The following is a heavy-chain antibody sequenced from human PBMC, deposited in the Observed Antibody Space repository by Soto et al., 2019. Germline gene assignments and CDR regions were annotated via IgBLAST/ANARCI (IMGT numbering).Heavy chain of an antibody. CDR2: INHSGST. V-gene: IGHV4-34*01. J-gene: IGHJ5*02. Sequence: NPSETLSLTCAVYGGSFSGYYWSWIRQPPGKGLEWIGEINHSGSTNYDPSLKSRVTISVDTSKNQFSLKLSSVTAADTAVYYCARARPILTDGGRSGNWFDPWGQGTLVTVSS. CDR1: GGSFSGYY. D-gene: IGHD3-9*01. CDR3: ARARPILTDGGRSGNWFDP.